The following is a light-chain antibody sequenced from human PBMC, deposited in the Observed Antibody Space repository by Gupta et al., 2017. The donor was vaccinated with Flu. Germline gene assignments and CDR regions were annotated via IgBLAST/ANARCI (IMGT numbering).Light chain of an antibody. V-gene: IGLV1-44*01. Sequence: QSVLTQPPSASGTPGQRVTISCSGSSSNIGSNTVNWYQQLPGTAPKLLLYSNNQRPSWVPDRFSGSKSGTSASLAISGLQSEDEADYYCAAWDDSLNGHWVFGGGTKLTVL. CDR2: SNN. CDR1: SSNIGSNT. CDR3: AAWDDSLNGHWV. J-gene: IGLJ3*02.